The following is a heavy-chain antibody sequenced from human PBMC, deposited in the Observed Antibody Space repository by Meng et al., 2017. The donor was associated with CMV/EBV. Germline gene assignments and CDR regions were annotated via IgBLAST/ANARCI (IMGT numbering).Heavy chain of an antibody. CDR2: ISAYNGNT. D-gene: IGHD3-3*01. J-gene: IGHJ5*02. CDR1: GYTFTSYG. CDR3: ARVARYYDFWSGYYKPWFDP. Sequence: VRLVQAGAEVNKPWASVKVSCKASGYTFTSYGISWVRPAPGQGLEWMGWISAYNGNTNYAQKLQGRVTMTTDTSTSTAYMELRSLRSDDTAVYYCARVARYYDFWSGYYKPWFDPWGQGTLVTVSS. V-gene: IGHV1-18*01.